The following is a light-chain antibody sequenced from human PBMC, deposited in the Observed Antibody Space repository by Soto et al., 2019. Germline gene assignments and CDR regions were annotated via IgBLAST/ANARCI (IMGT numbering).Light chain of an antibody. CDR3: CSYAGTYTQWV. CDR1: SSDVGGYNY. V-gene: IGLV2-11*01. CDR2: DVS. J-gene: IGLJ3*02. Sequence: QSALTQPRSVSGSPGQSVTISCTGNSSDVGGYNYVSWYQQHPGKAPKLVIYDVSKRPSGVPDRFSGSKSGNTASLTVSGLQAEDEADYFCCSYAGTYTQWVFGGGTKVTVL.